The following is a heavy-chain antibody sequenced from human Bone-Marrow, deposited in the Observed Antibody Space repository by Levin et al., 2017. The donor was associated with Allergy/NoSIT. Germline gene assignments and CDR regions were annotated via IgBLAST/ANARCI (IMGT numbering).Heavy chain of an antibody. CDR1: GFTFRSFA. J-gene: IGHJ4*01. CDR3: ARGLDAYGFAASY. D-gene: IGHD3-10*01. Sequence: GGSLRLSCAASGFTFRSFAMHWVRQAPGKGLEWVAIILFDGKQKFYADSVKGRFTISRDNSRNSVYLQMDRLTPEDTAVYYCARGLDAYGFAASYWGQGNLVTVSS. V-gene: IGHV3-30*04. CDR2: ILFDGKQK.